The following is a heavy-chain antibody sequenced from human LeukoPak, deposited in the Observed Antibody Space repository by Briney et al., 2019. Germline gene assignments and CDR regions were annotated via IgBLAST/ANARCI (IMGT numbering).Heavy chain of an antibody. V-gene: IGHV3-74*01. CDR1: GFTLSSYW. Sequence: GGSLRLSCAASGFTLSSYWMHWVRQPPGKGLVWVSGINSDGSSTRYADSVKGRFIITRDNAKNMLYLQMNSLRAEDTAVYYCASMNGDAFDIWGQGTRVTVSS. D-gene: IGHD2-8*01. CDR2: INSDGSST. J-gene: IGHJ3*02. CDR3: ASMNGDAFDI.